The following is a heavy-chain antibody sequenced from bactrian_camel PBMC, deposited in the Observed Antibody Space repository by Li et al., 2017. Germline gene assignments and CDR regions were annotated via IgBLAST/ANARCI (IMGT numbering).Heavy chain of an antibody. J-gene: IGHJ6*01. CDR3: AASTRTGYGDYRLLILIT. V-gene: IGHV3S53*01. D-gene: IGHD3*01. CDR2: VDGTGNT. CDR1: GNTRNTHC. Sequence: QVQLVESGGASVQTGGSLRLSCAFSGNTRNTHCMAWFRQAPGKEREGVAFVDGTGNTAVADSVKGRFTISKDDAKYTLYLQMNNLQPEDTATYYCAASTRTGYGDYRLLILITGARGPRSPSP.